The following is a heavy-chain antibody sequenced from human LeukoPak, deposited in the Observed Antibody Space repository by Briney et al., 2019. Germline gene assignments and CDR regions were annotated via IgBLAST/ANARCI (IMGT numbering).Heavy chain of an antibody. CDR1: GFTFSSYT. J-gene: IGHJ6*03. CDR2: ISSSSSTI. CDR3: ARDISSASRGMDV. Sequence: PGGSLRLSCAASGFTFSSYTMNWFRQAPGKGLEWVSDISSSSSTIYYADSVKGRFTISRDNAKNSLYLQMNSLRVEDTAVYYCARDISSASRGMDVWGKGTTVTVSS. D-gene: IGHD6-6*01. V-gene: IGHV3-48*01.